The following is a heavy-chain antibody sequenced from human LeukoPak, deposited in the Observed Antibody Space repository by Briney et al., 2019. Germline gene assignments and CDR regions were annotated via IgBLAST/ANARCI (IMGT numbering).Heavy chain of an antibody. D-gene: IGHD6-13*01. Sequence: GGSLRLSCAASGFTFSSYSMNWVRQAPGKGLEWVSSISSSSSYIHYADSVKGRFTISRDNAKNSLYLQMNSLRAEDTAVYYCARLGRGSAAGTDYWGQGTLVTVSS. CDR3: ARLGRGSAAGTDY. CDR2: ISSSSSYI. V-gene: IGHV3-21*01. CDR1: GFTFSSYS. J-gene: IGHJ4*02.